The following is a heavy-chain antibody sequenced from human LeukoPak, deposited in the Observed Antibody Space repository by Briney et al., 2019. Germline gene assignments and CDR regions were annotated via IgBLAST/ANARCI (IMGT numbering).Heavy chain of an antibody. Sequence: SETLSLTCSVSGDSITSGDSYWTWIRQPAGRGLEWIVLIYTSGSTKDNPSLKSRTTMSLDTSKNQISLQLNSVTAADTAVYYCAREYSHWGQGTLVTVSS. CDR3: AREYSH. J-gene: IGHJ4*02. D-gene: IGHD5-12*01. CDR2: IYTSGST. CDR1: GDSITSGDSY. V-gene: IGHV4-61*02.